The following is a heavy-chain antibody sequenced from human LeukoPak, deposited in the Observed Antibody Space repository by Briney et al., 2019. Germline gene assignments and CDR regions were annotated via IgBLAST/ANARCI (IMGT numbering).Heavy chain of an antibody. J-gene: IGHJ4*02. Sequence: PSETLSLTCAVYGGSFSGYYWSWIRQPPGKGLEWIGEINHSGSTNYNPSLKSRVTTSVDTSKNQFSLKLSSVTAADTAVYYCARGLRYFDWLFHDPWGYYFDCWGQGTLVTVSS. CDR3: ARGLRYFDWLFHDPWGYYFDC. D-gene: IGHD3-9*01. CDR2: INHSGST. CDR1: GGSFSGYY. V-gene: IGHV4-34*01.